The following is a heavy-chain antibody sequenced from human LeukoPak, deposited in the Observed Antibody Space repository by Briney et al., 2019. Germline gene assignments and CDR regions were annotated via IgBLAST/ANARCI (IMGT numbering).Heavy chain of an antibody. J-gene: IGHJ4*02. V-gene: IGHV3-23*01. CDR2: ISNSGRT. CDR1: GFTFSNYA. Sequence: PGGSLRLSCAASGFTFSNYAISLVRQAPGQGLEWVSAISNSGRTYYTDSVKGRFTISRDNSKNTVHLQMNSLRAEDTAVYYCTKESPYAVGGTGRVYYFDYWGQGALVTVSS. D-gene: IGHD1-26*01. CDR3: TKESPYAVGGTGRVYYFDY.